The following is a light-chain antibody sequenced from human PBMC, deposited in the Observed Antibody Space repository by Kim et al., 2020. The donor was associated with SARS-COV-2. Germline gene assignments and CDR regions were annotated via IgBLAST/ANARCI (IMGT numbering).Light chain of an antibody. J-gene: IGKJ5*01. CDR2: SAS. CDR3: QQTYSSLTVT. Sequence: VGHRVTSTCRASERVDTYVNWFQQKQGKAPNLLIYSASYLQNGVPSRFSGGGSGTEFTLTISSLQPEDYATYFCQQTYSSLTVTFGQGTRLEIK. CDR1: ERVDTY. V-gene: IGKV1-39*01.